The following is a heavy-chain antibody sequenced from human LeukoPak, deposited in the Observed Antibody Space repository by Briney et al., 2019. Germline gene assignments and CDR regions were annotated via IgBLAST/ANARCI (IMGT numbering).Heavy chain of an antibody. CDR1: GGTFSSYA. J-gene: IGHJ6*03. D-gene: IGHD1-26*01. CDR3: ARSRPSGSYQNYYYYYMDV. Sequence: SVKVSCKASGGTFSSYAISWVRQAPGQGLEWMGGIIPIFGTANYAQKFQGRVTITADESTSTAYMELSSLRSEDTAVYYCARSRPSGSYQNYYYYYMDVWGKGTTVTISS. CDR2: IIPIFGTA. V-gene: IGHV1-69*13.